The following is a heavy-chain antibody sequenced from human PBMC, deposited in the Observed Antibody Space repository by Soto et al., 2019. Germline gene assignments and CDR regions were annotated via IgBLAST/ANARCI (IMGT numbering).Heavy chain of an antibody. CDR2: INHSGST. J-gene: IGHJ5*02. CDR3: ARPGYSYGPNWFDP. D-gene: IGHD5-18*01. CDR1: GGSFSGYY. V-gene: IGHV4-34*01. Sequence: SETLSLTCAVYGGSFSGYYWSWIRQPPGKGLEWIGEINHSGSTNYNPSLKSRVTISVDTSKNQFSLKLSSVTAADTAVYYCARPGYSYGPNWFDPWGQGTLVTVSS.